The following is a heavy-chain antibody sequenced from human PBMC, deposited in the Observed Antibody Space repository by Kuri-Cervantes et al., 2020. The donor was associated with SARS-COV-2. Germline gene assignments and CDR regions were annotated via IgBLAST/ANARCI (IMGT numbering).Heavy chain of an antibody. Sequence: GESLKISCAASGFTFSSYSMNWVRQAPGKGLEWVSSISSSSSYIYYADSVKGRFTISRDNAKNSLYLQMNGLTTEDTAVYFCAKDGGTMDCYHYMDVWGRGTTVTVSS. CDR2: ISSSSSYI. CDR3: AKDGGTMDCYHYMDV. D-gene: IGHD2-21*02. V-gene: IGHV3-21*01. CDR1: GFTFSSYS. J-gene: IGHJ6*03.